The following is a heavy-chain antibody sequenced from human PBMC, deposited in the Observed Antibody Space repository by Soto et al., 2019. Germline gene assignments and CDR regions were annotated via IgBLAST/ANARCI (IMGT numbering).Heavy chain of an antibody. Sequence: QGQLVQSGAEVKKPGASVKVSCKASGYTFTRYGISWVRQAPGQGLEWMGWISGYNGDTKYAQKFQGRATMTIDTSTNTALMELRSLTSDDTAVYYCAKNGQPPYYYYGLDVWGQGTTVTVSS. CDR1: GYTFTRYG. CDR3: AKNGQPPYYYYGLDV. CDR2: ISGYNGDT. D-gene: IGHD2-8*01. V-gene: IGHV1-18*01. J-gene: IGHJ6*02.